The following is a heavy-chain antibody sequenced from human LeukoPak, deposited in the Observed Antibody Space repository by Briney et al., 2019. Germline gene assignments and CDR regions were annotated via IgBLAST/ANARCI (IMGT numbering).Heavy chain of an antibody. V-gene: IGHV3-74*01. J-gene: IGHJ4*02. CDR1: GFTFSSYW. CDR2: INSDGSST. Sequence: GGSLRLSCAASGFTFSSYWMHWVRQAPGKGLVWVSRINSDGSSTSYVDSVKGRFTISRDNAKNTPYLQMNSLRAEDTAVYYCARDHGYDYVWGSYRYTVPGAYYFDYWGQGTLVTVSS. D-gene: IGHD3-16*02. CDR3: ARDHGYDYVWGSYRYTVPGAYYFDY.